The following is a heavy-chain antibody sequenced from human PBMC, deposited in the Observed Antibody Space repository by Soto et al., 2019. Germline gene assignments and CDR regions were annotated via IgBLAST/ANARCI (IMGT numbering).Heavy chain of an antibody. Sequence: ASVKVSCKASGYTFTGYYMHWVRQAPGQGLEWMGWINPNSGGTNYAQKFQGWVTMTRDTSISTAYMELSRLRSDDTAVYYCARDPVLIAASPMDSYYYYYGMDVWGQGTRVTVSS. CDR1: GYTFTGYY. CDR3: ARDPVLIAASPMDSYYYYYGMDV. D-gene: IGHD6-6*01. J-gene: IGHJ6*02. CDR2: INPNSGGT. V-gene: IGHV1-2*04.